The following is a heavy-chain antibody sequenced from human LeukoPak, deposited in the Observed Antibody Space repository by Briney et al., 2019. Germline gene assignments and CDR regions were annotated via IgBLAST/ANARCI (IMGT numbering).Heavy chain of an antibody. V-gene: IGHV4-59*01. CDR3: AAGDCSSTSCYGWEVFDY. CDR1: GGSISSYY. D-gene: IGHD2-2*01. J-gene: IGHJ4*02. CDR2: IYYSGST. Sequence: SETLSLTCTVSGGSISSYYWSWIRQPPGRGLEWIGYIYYSGSTNYNPSLKSRVTISVGTSKNQFSLKLNSVTAADTAVYYCAAGDCSSTSCYGWEVFDYWGQGTLVTVSS.